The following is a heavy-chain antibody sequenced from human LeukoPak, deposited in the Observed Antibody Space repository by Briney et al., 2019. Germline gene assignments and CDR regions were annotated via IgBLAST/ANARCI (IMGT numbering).Heavy chain of an antibody. V-gene: IGHV4-34*01. CDR2: IDHSGST. D-gene: IGHD3-22*01. J-gene: IGHJ4*02. CDR1: GGSFSGYY. Sequence: SETLSLTCAVYGGSFSGYYWSWIRQPPGKGLEWIGEIDHSGSTNYNPSLKSRVTISVDTSKNQFSLKLSSVTAADTAVYYCARDNEDSSGYSFDYWGQGTLVTVSS. CDR3: ARDNEDSSGYSFDY.